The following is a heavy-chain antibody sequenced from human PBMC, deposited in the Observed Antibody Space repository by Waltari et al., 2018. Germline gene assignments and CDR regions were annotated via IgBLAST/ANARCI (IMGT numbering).Heavy chain of an antibody. D-gene: IGHD5-12*01. V-gene: IGHV4-59*11. CDR3: ARAVGVDSGYDPYYFDY. Sequence: QVQLQESGPGLVKPSETLSLTCTVSGGSISSHYWSWIRQPPGKGLEWIGYIYYSGSTNDNPSLKSRVTISVDTSKNQFSLKLSSVTAADTAVYYCARAVGVDSGYDPYYFDYWGQGTLVTVSS. CDR2: IYYSGST. CDR1: GGSISSHY. J-gene: IGHJ4*02.